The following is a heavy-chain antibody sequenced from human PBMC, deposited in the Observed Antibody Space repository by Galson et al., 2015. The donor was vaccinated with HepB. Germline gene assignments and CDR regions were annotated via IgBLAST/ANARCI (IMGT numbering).Heavy chain of an antibody. CDR3: AGKYSSSWSQAGAFDI. CDR1: GYTFTSYA. J-gene: IGHJ3*02. D-gene: IGHD6-13*01. CDR2: INTNTGNP. Sequence: SVKVSCKASGYTFTSYAMNWVRQAPGQGLEWMGWINTNTGNPTYAQGFTGRFVFSLDTSVSTAYLQISSLKAEDTAVYYCAGKYSSSWSQAGAFDIWGQGTMVTVSS. V-gene: IGHV7-4-1*02.